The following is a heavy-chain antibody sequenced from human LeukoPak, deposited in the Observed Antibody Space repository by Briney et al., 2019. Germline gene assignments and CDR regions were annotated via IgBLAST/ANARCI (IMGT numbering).Heavy chain of an antibody. CDR2: ISSSGSTI. CDR1: GFTFSDYY. V-gene: IGHV3-11*01. Sequence: GGSLRLSCAASGFTFSDYYMSWIRQAPGKGLEWVSYISSSGSTIYYADPVKGRFTISRDNAKNSLYLQMNSLRAEDTAVYYCAKSLDYDFWSGYGYYFDNWGQGTLVTVSS. J-gene: IGHJ4*02. CDR3: AKSLDYDFWSGYGYYFDN. D-gene: IGHD3-3*01.